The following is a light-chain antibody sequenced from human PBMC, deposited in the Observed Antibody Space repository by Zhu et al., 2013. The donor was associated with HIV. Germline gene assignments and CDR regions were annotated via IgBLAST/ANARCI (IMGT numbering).Light chain of an antibody. CDR2: SAS. Sequence: EIVLTQSPGTLSVSPGERVTLSCRATQRISSSYLAWYQHKPGQPPRLLIYSASSRATGVPDRFSGSGSGTDFALTISRVQPEDFAVYYCQQYGSSPPYTFGQGTKLEIK. J-gene: IGKJ2*01. CDR1: QRISSSY. CDR3: QQYGSSPPYT. V-gene: IGKV3-20*01.